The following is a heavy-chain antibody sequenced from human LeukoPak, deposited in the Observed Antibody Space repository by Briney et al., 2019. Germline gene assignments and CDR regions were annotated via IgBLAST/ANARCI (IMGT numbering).Heavy chain of an antibody. D-gene: IGHD6-19*01. CDR3: ASTGYSSGWPFDY. V-gene: IGHV3-30*04. J-gene: IGHJ4*02. Sequence: SCKASGGTFSSYAMHWVRQAPGKGLEWVAVISYDGSNKYYADSVKGRFTISRDNSKNTLYLQMNSLRAEDTAVYYCASTGYSSGWPFDYWGQGTLVTVSS. CDR2: ISYDGSNK. CDR1: GGTFSSYA.